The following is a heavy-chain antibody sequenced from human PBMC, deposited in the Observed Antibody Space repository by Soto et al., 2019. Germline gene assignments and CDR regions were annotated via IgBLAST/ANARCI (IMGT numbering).Heavy chain of an antibody. Sequence: SETLSLTCSVSGAALNSGNYYWSWIRQVPGKGLEWIGHIYVTGAVDYNPSLRDRITISQDTSERQFSLNLRLVTAADTAVYYCARRRIATNNSKWFDPWGPGTLVTLSS. D-gene: IGHD2-21*01. CDR1: GAALNSGNYY. V-gene: IGHV4-31*03. J-gene: IGHJ5*02. CDR3: ARRRIATNNSKWFDP. CDR2: IYVTGAV.